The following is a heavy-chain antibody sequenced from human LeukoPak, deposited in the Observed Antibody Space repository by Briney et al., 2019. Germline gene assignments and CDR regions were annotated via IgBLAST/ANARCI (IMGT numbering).Heavy chain of an antibody. J-gene: IGHJ4*02. V-gene: IGHV3-49*04. CDR2: IRSKAYGGTT. CDR3: TRSESGTYKGGFDF. D-gene: IGHD1-26*01. CDR1: GFTFGDYA. Sequence: GGSLRLSCTASGFTFGDYAMSWVRQAPGKGLEWVGFIRSKAYGGTTEYAASVKGRFTISRDDSKSIAYLQMNSLKSEDTAVYYCTRSESGTYKGGFDFWGQGTLVTVSS.